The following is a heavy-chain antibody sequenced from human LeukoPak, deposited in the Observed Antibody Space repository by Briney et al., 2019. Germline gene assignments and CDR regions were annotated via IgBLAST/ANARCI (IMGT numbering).Heavy chain of an antibody. CDR3: ARGPHGRIYDILTGFDY. CDR2: IKPNSGGT. D-gene: IGHD3-9*01. J-gene: IGHJ4*02. Sequence: ASVKVSCKASGYTFTGHSMYWVRQAPGQGLEWMGWIKPNSGGTNYAQKFQGRVTMTRDTSISTAYMELSRLRSDDTAVYYCARGPHGRIYDILTGFDYWGQGTLVTVSS. V-gene: IGHV1-2*02. CDR1: GYTFTGHS.